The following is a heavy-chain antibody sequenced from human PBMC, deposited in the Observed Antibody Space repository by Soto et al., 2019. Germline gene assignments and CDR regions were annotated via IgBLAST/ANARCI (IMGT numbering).Heavy chain of an antibody. Sequence: TLSLPCSVSGYSIRSGYYWGWVRQAPGKGLEWLGSVYHNGIMFHNPSFQSRVTISVDTSKNQFSLNLRSVTAADTAVYYCAALWFGELAFNYWGHGILVTVSS. CDR1: GYSIRSGYY. CDR2: VYHNGIM. V-gene: IGHV4-38-2*02. CDR3: AALWFGELAFNY. J-gene: IGHJ4*01. D-gene: IGHD3-10*01.